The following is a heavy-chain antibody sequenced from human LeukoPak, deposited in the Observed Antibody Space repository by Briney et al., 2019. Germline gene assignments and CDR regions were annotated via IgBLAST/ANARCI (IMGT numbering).Heavy chain of an antibody. CDR1: GYSISSGYY. CDR3: ARGRPGIAAAGTFRYYFDY. D-gene: IGHD6-13*01. J-gene: IGHJ4*02. V-gene: IGHV4-38-2*02. Sequence: SEALSLTCTISGYSISSGYYWSWIRQPPGKGLEWIGEINHSGSTNYNPSLKSRVTISVDTSKNQFSLKLSSVTAADTAVYYCARGRPGIAAAGTFRYYFDYWGQGTLVTVSS. CDR2: INHSGST.